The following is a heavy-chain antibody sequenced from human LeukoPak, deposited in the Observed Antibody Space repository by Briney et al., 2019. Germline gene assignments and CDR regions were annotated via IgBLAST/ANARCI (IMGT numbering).Heavy chain of an antibody. CDR1: GGTFSSYA. Sequence: ASVKVSCKASGGTFSSYAISWVRQAPGQGLEWMGGIIPIFGTANYAQKFQGRVTTTADESTSTAYMELSSLRSEDTAVYYCARGAEVAATYYYYGMDVWGQGTTVTVSS. CDR3: ARGAEVAATYYYYGMDV. D-gene: IGHD6-19*01. V-gene: IGHV1-69*13. J-gene: IGHJ6*02. CDR2: IIPIFGTA.